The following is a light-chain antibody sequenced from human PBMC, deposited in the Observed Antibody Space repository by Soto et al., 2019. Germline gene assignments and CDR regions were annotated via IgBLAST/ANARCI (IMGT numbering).Light chain of an antibody. Sequence: QSVLTQPASVSGSPGQSITISCTGTSSVVGSYNLVSWYQQHPGKAPKLMIYEGSKRPSGVSNRFSGSKSGNTASLTISGLQAEEEADYYCCSYAGSSTYVFGTGTKVTVL. CDR2: EGS. V-gene: IGLV2-23*01. J-gene: IGLJ1*01. CDR1: SSVVGSYNL. CDR3: CSYAGSSTYV.